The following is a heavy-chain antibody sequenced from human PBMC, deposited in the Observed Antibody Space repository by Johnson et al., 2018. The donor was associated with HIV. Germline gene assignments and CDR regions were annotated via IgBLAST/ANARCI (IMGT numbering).Heavy chain of an antibody. CDR1: GFTFNDYY. CDR3: ASSRNDACDI. V-gene: IGHV3-11*04. Sequence: QVQLVESGGGLVKPGGSLRLSCTASGFTFNDYYMTWVRQAPGEGLEWVSYISSSGSAIYYADSVKGRVTMSRDNAKNSMVLQMNSLRADDTAGYYCASSRNDACDIWGQGTMVTVSS. J-gene: IGHJ3*02. CDR2: ISSSGSAI.